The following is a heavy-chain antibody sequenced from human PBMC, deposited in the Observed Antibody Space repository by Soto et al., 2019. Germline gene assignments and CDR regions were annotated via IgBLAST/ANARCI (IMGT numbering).Heavy chain of an antibody. D-gene: IGHD3-16*02. Sequence: PSETLSLTCAVYGGSFSGYYWSWIRQPPGKALEWIREINHSGSTNYNPSLKSRVTISVDTFKKQFSLKMSSVTAADTAVYYCARGPMPPNYDYIWGTSRPIYFQHCGQGTLVTVSS. CDR1: GGSFSGYY. CDR3: ARGPMPPNYDYIWGTSRPIYFQH. J-gene: IGHJ1*01. CDR2: INHSGST. V-gene: IGHV4-34*01.